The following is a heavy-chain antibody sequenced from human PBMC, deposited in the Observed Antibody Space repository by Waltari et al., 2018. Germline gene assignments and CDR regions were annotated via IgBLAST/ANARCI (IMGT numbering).Heavy chain of an antibody. Sequence: QVQLLQSGAEVKKPGSSVKLSCQASGGTFSTYGISWVRQAPGQRLEWMGKIIPSVGSPDYAENFQGRITITADKSTTTTYLELSSLRSDETAVYYCARIPYYYDKAPLDSWGQGTLVTVSP. CDR1: GGTFSTYG. D-gene: IGHD3-22*01. CDR3: ARIPYYYDKAPLDS. J-gene: IGHJ4*02. CDR2: IIPSVGSP. V-gene: IGHV1-69*06.